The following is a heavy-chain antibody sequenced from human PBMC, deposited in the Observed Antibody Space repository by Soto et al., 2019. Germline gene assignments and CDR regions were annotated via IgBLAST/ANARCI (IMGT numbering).Heavy chain of an antibody. CDR2: INHTGST. V-gene: IGHV4-34*01. CDR1: GGYFSGYS. CDR3: ARDKITGLFDY. Sequence: SETLSLTCAVYGGYFSGYSWTWIRQPPGTGLEWIGEINHTGSTNYNPSLKSRVTISVDTSKNQFSLKLTSVTAADTAVYYCARDKITGLFDYWGQGTLVTVSS. D-gene: IGHD2-8*02. J-gene: IGHJ4*02.